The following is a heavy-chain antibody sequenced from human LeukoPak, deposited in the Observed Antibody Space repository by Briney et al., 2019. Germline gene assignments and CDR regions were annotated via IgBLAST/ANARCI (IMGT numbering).Heavy chain of an antibody. CDR1: GGSISSSSYY. D-gene: IGHD6-13*01. J-gene: IGHJ4*02. CDR3: ARGDNIAAAGTLDY. V-gene: IGHV4-39*07. Sequence: PSETLSLTCTVSGGSISSSSYYWGWIRQPPGKGLEWIGSIYYSGSTYYNPSLKSRVTISVDTSKNQFSLKLRSVTAADTAVYYCARGDNIAAAGTLDYWGQGTLVTVSS. CDR2: IYYSGST.